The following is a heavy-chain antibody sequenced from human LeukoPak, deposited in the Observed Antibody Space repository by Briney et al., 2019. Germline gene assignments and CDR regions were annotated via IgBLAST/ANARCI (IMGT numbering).Heavy chain of an antibody. CDR1: GFTFSNYW. V-gene: IGHV3-7*01. CDR2: IKPDGSEK. D-gene: IGHD1-1*01. Sequence: GGSLRLSCAASGFTFSNYWMGWVRQAPGKGLEWVANIKPDGSEKYYVDSAKGRFTISRDNAKNSLNLQMSSLRAEDTAVYYCARDPTTSQGSGAFDIWGQGTRVTVSS. J-gene: IGHJ3*02. CDR3: ARDPTTSQGSGAFDI.